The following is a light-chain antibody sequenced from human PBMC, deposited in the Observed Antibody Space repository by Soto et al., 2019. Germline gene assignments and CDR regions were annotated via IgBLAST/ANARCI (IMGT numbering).Light chain of an antibody. CDR3: QQYDQWWT. V-gene: IGKV3-15*01. J-gene: IGKJ1*01. Sequence: EIVMTQSPATLSVSPGERATFSCRASQSVNSNLAWYQLKPGQPPRPLVYGASIRATDIPARFSGSGSGTDYTLTISSLQSEDFGVYFCQQYDQWWTFGQGTKVEIK. CDR1: QSVNSN. CDR2: GAS.